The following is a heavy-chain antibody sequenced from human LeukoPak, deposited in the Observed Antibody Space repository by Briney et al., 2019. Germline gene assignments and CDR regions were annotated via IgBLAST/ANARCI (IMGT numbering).Heavy chain of an antibody. Sequence: PSETLSLTCTVSGVSISSYYWSWIRQPPGKGLEWIGYIYYSGSTNYNPSLKSRVTISVDTSKNQFSLKLSSVTAADTAVYYCARSSIAAAASDYWGQGTLVTVSS. J-gene: IGHJ4*02. CDR2: IYYSGST. D-gene: IGHD6-13*01. CDR3: ARSSIAAAASDY. CDR1: GVSISSYY. V-gene: IGHV4-59*01.